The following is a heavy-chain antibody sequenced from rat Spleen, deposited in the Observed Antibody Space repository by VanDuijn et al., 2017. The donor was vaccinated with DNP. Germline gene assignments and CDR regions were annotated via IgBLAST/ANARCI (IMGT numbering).Heavy chain of an antibody. CDR3: AKNSGYYFDY. V-gene: IGHV5S13*01. D-gene: IGHD4-3*01. Sequence: EVQLVESGGGLVQPGRSMKLSCAASGFTFSNYGMAWVRQAPTKGLEWVASINTDGGRTYYPDSVKGRFTISRDNAENTVYLQMNSLRSEDTATYYCAKNSGYYFDYWGQGVMVTVSS. J-gene: IGHJ2*01. CDR1: GFTFSNYG. CDR2: INTDGGRT.